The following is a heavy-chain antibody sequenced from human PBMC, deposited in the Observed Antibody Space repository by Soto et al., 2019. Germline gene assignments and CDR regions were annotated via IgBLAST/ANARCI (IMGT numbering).Heavy chain of an antibody. D-gene: IGHD3-3*01. CDR1: GGSINSAGYY. CDR3: ARVQTIFGIITVFDF. J-gene: IGHJ4*02. Sequence: QVQLQESGPGLVKPSQTLSLTCTVSGGSINSAGYYWSWLRQLPGQGLEWIGNVYYSGSANYNPSLKSRLTISIDTSKNHFSLSLSSMTAADTAVYYCARVQTIFGIITVFDFWGQGTLVTVSS. V-gene: IGHV4-31*03. CDR2: VYYSGSA.